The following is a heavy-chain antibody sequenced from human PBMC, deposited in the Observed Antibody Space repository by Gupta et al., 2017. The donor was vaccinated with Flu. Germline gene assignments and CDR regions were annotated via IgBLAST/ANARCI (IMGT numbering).Heavy chain of an antibody. CDR2: IYTSGST. J-gene: IGHJ4*02. D-gene: IGHD2-21*02. Sequence: QVQLQESGPGLVKPSETLPLTCTVSGGSISSYYWSWIRQPAGKGLEWIGRIYTSGSTNYNPSLKSRVTMSVDTSKNQFSLKLSSVTAADTAVYYCARDQVVVTASPAIGFDYWGQGTLVTVSS. CDR3: ARDQVVVTASPAIGFDY. CDR1: GGSISSYY. V-gene: IGHV4-4*07.